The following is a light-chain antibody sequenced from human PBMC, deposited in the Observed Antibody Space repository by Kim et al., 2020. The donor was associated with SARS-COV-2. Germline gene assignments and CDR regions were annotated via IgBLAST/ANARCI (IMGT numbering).Light chain of an antibody. J-gene: IGLJ3*02. CDR3: SAWDNAVVAWV. CDR1: SDNVGFQG. Sequence: QTATRTCTGNSDNVGFQGAAWLGQHQGHPPNCLSNRNNDLPSGISERFSASRSGNTASLTSTGLQPENEADYYCSAWDNAVVAWVFGGGTKVTVL. CDR2: RNN. V-gene: IGLV10-54*01.